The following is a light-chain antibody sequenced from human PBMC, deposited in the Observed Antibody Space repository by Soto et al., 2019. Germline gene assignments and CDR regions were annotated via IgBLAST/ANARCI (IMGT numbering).Light chain of an antibody. CDR2: AAS. V-gene: IGKV1-39*01. CDR1: QSVGSL. CDR3: QKSSSLPYT. J-gene: IGKJ2*01. Sequence: DIPMTQSPSSLSASVGDRVTITCRASQSVGSLLNWFQQKPGKAPKLLIYAASTLQSGAPSRFSGSGAGTDFTLIISSLLTEDFATYYCQKSSSLPYTFCQGTKVEI.